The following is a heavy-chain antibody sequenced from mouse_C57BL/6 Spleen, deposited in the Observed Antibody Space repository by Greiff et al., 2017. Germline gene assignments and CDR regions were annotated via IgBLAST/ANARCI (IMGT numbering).Heavy chain of an antibody. CDR3: ASEGYYGSAVEAY. Sequence: QVQLQQPGAELVRPGSSVKLSCKASGYTFTSYWMHWVKQRPIQGLEWIGNIDPSDSETHYNQKFKDKATLTVDKSSSTAYMQLSSLTSEDSAVYYCASEGYYGSAVEAYWGQGTTLTVSS. D-gene: IGHD1-1*01. CDR1: GYTFTSYW. V-gene: IGHV1-52*01. J-gene: IGHJ2*01. CDR2: IDPSDSET.